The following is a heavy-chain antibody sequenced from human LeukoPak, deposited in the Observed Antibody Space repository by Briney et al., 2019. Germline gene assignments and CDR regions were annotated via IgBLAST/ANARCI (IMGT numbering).Heavy chain of an antibody. J-gene: IGHJ4*02. CDR2: IKQDGSEK. Sequence: GGSLRLSCAASGFTFSNYWMSWVRQAPGKGLEGVANIKQDGSEKYYVDSVKGRLTISRDNAKNSLYLQMNSLRAEDTAVYYCARDILGWLVDYWGQGTLVTVSS. CDR1: GFTFSNYW. D-gene: IGHD6-19*01. CDR3: ARDILGWLVDY. V-gene: IGHV3-7*01.